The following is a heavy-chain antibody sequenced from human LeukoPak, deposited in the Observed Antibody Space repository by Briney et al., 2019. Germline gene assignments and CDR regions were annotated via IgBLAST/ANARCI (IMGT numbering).Heavy chain of an antibody. Sequence: ASVKVSCKASGYTFTNYYIHWVRQAPGQGLEWMGLINPGGANTNYAQNFQGRVTMTRDTSTSTVYMELSSLRSDDTAVYYCARVSYDAFDIWGQGTMVTVSS. J-gene: IGHJ3*02. CDR3: ARVSYDAFDI. CDR2: INPGGANT. V-gene: IGHV1-46*01. D-gene: IGHD1-26*01. CDR1: GYTFTNYY.